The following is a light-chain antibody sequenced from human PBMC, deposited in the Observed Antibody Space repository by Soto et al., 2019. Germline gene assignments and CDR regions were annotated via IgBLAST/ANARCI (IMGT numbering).Light chain of an antibody. CDR2: DAS. V-gene: IGKV1-5*01. Sequence: DIQMTQSPSTLSAYVGARVTITCRATQSISGWFAWNQQKPGKAPKLLIDDASSLERGVPSSFSGSGSGTPFTLTFSSVQPDDFASHYCQLYHSFAYRFGQGTKLEIK. J-gene: IGKJ2*03. CDR1: QSISGW. CDR3: QLYHSFAYR.